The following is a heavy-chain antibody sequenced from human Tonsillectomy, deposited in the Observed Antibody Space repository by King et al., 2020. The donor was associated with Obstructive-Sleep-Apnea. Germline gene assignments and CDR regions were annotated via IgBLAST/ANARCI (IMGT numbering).Heavy chain of an antibody. V-gene: IGHV4-30-4*07. CDR1: GGSISSGGYS. J-gene: IGHJ4*02. Sequence: QLQESGPGLVKPSQTLSLTCAVSGGSISSGGYSWSWIRQPPGKGLEWIGYIYYSGSTHYSPSLKSRLTISIDTSKNQFSLKLNSVTAADTAVYYCASHYDYVWGSYRDSGGFEYWGQGTLVTVSS. D-gene: IGHD3-16*02. CDR3: ASHYDYVWGSYRDSGGFEY. CDR2: IYYSGST.